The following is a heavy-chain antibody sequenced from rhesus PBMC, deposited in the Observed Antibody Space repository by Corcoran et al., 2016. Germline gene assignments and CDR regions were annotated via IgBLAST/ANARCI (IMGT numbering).Heavy chain of an antibody. D-gene: IGHD1-1-1*01. V-gene: IGHV4S2*01. CDR2: SYGSGGST. J-gene: IGHJ1*01. CDR3: ARGRIAGTGEYFEF. CDR1: GPAISSNY. Sequence: QVQLPEAVPGMVKPSETLPPTCAVSGPAISSNYWSWTRPAPGKGLRWSGRSYGSGGSTDYNPSLKSRVTISIETSKNQFSLKLSSVTSADTAVYYCARGRIAGTGEYFEFWGQGALVTVSS.